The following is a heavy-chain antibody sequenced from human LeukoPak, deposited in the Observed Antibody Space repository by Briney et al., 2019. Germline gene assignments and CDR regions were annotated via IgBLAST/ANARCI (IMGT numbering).Heavy chain of an antibody. J-gene: IGHJ4*02. CDR3: ARDGYSGYDYGY. D-gene: IGHD5-12*01. Sequence: ASVKVSCKASGYTFTGYYMHWVRQAPGQGLEWMGWINPNSGGTNHAQKFQGRVTMTRDTSISTAYMELSRLRSDDTAVYYCARDGYSGYDYGYWGQGTLVTVSS. V-gene: IGHV1-2*02. CDR2: INPNSGGT. CDR1: GYTFTGYY.